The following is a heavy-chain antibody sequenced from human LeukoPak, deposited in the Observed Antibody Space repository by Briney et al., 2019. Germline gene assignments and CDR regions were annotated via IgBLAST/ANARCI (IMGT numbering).Heavy chain of an antibody. CDR1: GGSFSGYY. J-gene: IGHJ6*03. D-gene: IGHD6-6*01. CDR3: ARGRIAARPPYYYYYMDV. CDR2: INHSGST. V-gene: IGHV4-34*01. Sequence: SETLSLTCAVYGGSFSGYYWSWIRQPPGRGLEWIGEINHSGSTNYNPSLKSRVTISVDTSKNQFSLKLSSVTAADTAVYYCARGRIAARPPYYYYYMDVRGKGTTVTVSS.